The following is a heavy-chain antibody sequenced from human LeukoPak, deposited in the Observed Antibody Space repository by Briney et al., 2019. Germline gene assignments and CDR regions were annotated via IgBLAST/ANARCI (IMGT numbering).Heavy chain of an antibody. D-gene: IGHD4-17*01. J-gene: IGHJ6*01. CDR2: ISYDGSNK. Sequence: GGSLRLSCAASGFTFISYAMPWVRQAPGKGLEGVAVISYDGSNKYYADSVKGRFTISRDNSKNTLYLQMNSLRAEDTAVYYCASRALNGDMDYYYGMDVWGQGTTVTVSP. V-gene: IGHV3-30-3*01. CDR1: GFTFISYA. CDR3: ASRALNGDMDYYYGMDV.